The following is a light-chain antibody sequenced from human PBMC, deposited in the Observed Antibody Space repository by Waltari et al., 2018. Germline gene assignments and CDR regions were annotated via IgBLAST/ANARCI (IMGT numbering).Light chain of an antibody. V-gene: IGLV1-40*01. CDR2: GNG. Sequence: QSGLTQPPSVSGAPGQRVTISCPGSSSNLGAGYDVPWYQLFPGTAPKLLIYGNGNRPSGVPDRFSGSKSGTSASLAITGLQAEDEADYYCQSYDNTSGSIFGGGTKLTVL. J-gene: IGLJ2*01. CDR1: SSNLGAGYD. CDR3: QSYDNTSGSI.